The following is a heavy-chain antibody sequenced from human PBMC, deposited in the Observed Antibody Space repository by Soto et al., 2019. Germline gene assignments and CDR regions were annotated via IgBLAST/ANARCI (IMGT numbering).Heavy chain of an antibody. J-gene: IGHJ3*02. CDR1: GFTFSSYA. CDR2: ISGGGGDK. CDR3: ARDSDKDLVATIGAFDI. D-gene: IGHD5-12*01. V-gene: IGHV3-23*01. Sequence: GGSLRLSCAASGFTFSSYAMSWVRQAPGKGLEWVSVISGGGGDKYYADSVKGRFSISRDNSKNTLYLQMNSLRAEDTAVYYCARDSDKDLVATIGAFDIWGQGTMVTVS.